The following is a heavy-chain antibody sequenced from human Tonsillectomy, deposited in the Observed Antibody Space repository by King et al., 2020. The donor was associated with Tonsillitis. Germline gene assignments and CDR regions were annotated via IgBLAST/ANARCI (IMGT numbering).Heavy chain of an antibody. CDR1: GFTFSSYS. J-gene: IGHJ6*02. CDR2: ISSSSSYI. V-gene: IGHV3-21*01. Sequence: VQLVESGGGLVKPGGSLRLSCAASGFTFSSYSMNWVRQAPGKGLEWVSSISSSSSYIYYADSVKGRFTISRDNAKNSLYLQMNSLRAEDTAVYYCARKYYYDSSGYRDDNYGMDVWGQGTTVTVPS. D-gene: IGHD3-22*01. CDR3: ARKYYYDSSGYRDDNYGMDV.